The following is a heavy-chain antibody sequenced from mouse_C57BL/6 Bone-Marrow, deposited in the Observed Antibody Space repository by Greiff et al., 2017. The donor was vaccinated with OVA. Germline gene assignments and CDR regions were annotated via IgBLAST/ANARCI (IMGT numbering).Heavy chain of an antibody. Sequence: EVQVVESGEGLVKPGGSLKLSCAASGFTFSSYAMSWVRQTPEKRLEWVAYISSGGDYIYYADTVKGRFTISRDNARNTLYLQMSSLKSEDTAMYYCTTVVAPYWYFDVWGTGTTVTVSS. J-gene: IGHJ1*03. CDR1: GFTFSSYA. D-gene: IGHD1-1*01. CDR2: ISSGGDYI. V-gene: IGHV5-9-1*02. CDR3: TTVVAPYWYFDV.